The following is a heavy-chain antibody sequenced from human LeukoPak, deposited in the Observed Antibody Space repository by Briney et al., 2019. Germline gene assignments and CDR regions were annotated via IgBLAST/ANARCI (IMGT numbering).Heavy chain of an antibody. V-gene: IGHV3-66*01. Sequence: GGSLRLSCAASGFIVSSNYMSWVRQAPGKGLECVSVIFSGGGTYYADSVKGRFTISRDNAKNSLYLQMNSLRAEDTAVYYCARDQCTSTSCPYYMDVWGKGTTVTISS. J-gene: IGHJ6*03. D-gene: IGHD2-2*01. CDR2: IFSGGGT. CDR3: ARDQCTSTSCPYYMDV. CDR1: GFIVSSNY.